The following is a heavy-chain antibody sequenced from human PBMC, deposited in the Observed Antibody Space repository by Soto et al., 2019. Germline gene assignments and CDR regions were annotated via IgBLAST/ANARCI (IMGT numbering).Heavy chain of an antibody. J-gene: IGHJ4*02. Sequence: SETLSLTCAVSGGSINSCYWWRWVRQSPGKGLEWIGEIYHSGSTNYNPSLKSRVTISVDKSKNQFSLNLSSVTAADTAVYYCTRDQNGSGNYYTRYLDYWGQGTLVTVSS. CDR3: TRDQNGSGNYYTRYLDY. CDR2: IYHSGST. D-gene: IGHD3-10*01. V-gene: IGHV4-4*02. CDR1: GGSINSCYW.